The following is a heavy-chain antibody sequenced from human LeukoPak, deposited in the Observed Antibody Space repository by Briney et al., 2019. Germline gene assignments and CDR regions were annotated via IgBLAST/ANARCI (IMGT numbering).Heavy chain of an antibody. Sequence: SETLSLTCTVSGGSISSSSCYWSWIRQPPGKVLEWIGYIYYSGSTNYNPSLKSRVTISVDTSKNQFSLKLSSVTAADTAVYYCAREGIAVAGRSGWFDPWGQGTLVTVSS. CDR1: GGSISSSSCY. CDR2: IYYSGST. V-gene: IGHV4-61*01. CDR3: AREGIAVAGRSGWFDP. D-gene: IGHD6-19*01. J-gene: IGHJ5*02.